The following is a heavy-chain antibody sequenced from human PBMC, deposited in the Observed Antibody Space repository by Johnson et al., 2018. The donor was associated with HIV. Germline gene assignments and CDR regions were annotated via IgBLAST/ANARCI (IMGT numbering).Heavy chain of an antibody. D-gene: IGHD3-3*01. Sequence: EVQLVESGGGVAQPGRSLRLSCVASGFTFSSYAMHWVRQAPGKGLEYVSAISSNGGSTYYANSVKGRFTISRDNSKNTLYLQMNSLRAEDTAVYYCARDRVPDAFDIWGQGTMVSVS. J-gene: IGHJ3*02. V-gene: IGHV3-64*01. CDR2: ISSNGGST. CDR3: ARDRVPDAFDI. CDR1: GFTFSSYA.